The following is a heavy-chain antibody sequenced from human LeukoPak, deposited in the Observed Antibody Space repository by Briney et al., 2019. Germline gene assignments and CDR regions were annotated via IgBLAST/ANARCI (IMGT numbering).Heavy chain of an antibody. J-gene: IGHJ6*03. CDR2: ISDSGST. D-gene: IGHD2-21*01. Sequence: GSLRLSCAASGFTFSTYWMTWVRQAPGKGLEWIGYISDSGSTDYSPSLKSRVIISVDTSKNRFSLKLTSVTAADTGMYYCARLSDKYYYYMDVWGKGTTVTVSS. CDR1: GFTFSTYW. V-gene: IGHV4-59*01. CDR3: ARLSDKYYYYMDV.